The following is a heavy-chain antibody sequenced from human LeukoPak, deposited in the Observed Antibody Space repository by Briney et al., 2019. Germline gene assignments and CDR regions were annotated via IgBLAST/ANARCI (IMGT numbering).Heavy chain of an antibody. V-gene: IGHV4-39*07. CDR3: ARSGGSRRWLHLSLDY. J-gene: IGHJ4*02. D-gene: IGHD5-24*01. CDR2: IYYSGST. Sequence: SETLSLTCTVSGGSISSSSYYWGWIRQPPGKGLEWIGSIYYSGSTNYNPSLKSRVTISVDTSKNQFSLKLSSVTAADTAVYYCARSGGSRRWLHLSLDYWGQGTLVTVSS. CDR1: GGSISSSSYY.